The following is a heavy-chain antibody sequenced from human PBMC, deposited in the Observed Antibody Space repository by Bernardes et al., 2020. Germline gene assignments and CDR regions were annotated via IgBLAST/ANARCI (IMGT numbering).Heavy chain of an antibody. Sequence: SEPLSLTGAAYGGSFSGYYWSWIRQPPGKGLEWIGEINHSGSTNYNPSLKSRVTISVDTSKNQFSLKLSSVTAADTAVYYCARAQGYCSGGSCYSSWFAPWGQGTLVTVSS. J-gene: IGHJ5*02. D-gene: IGHD2-15*01. CDR1: GGSFSGYY. CDR2: INHSGST. V-gene: IGHV4-34*01. CDR3: ARAQGYCSGGSCYSSWFAP.